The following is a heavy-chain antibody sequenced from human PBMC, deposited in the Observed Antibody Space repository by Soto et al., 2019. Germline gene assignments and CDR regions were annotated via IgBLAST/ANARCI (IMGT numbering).Heavy chain of an antibody. CDR1: GFTFSSYA. D-gene: IGHD3-9*01. CDR3: AKIRNVYYDILTGYYPNWFDP. Sequence: GGSLRLSCAASGFTFSSYAMSWVRQAPGKGLEWVSAISGSGGSTYYADSVKGRFTISRDNSKNTLYLQMNSLRAEDTAVYYCAKIRNVYYDILTGYYPNWFDPWGQGTLVTVSS. V-gene: IGHV3-23*01. CDR2: ISGSGGST. J-gene: IGHJ5*02.